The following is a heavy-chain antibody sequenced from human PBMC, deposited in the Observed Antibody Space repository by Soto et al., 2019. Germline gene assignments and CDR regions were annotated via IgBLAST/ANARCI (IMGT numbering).Heavy chain of an antibody. CDR1: GFTFSSYG. D-gene: IGHD3-22*01. CDR3: ARDKAKHDSSGYYNY. V-gene: IGHV3-33*01. CDR2: IWYDGSNK. Sequence: GGSLRLSCAASGFTFSSYGMHWVRQAPGKGLEWVAVIWYDGSNKYYADSVEGRFTISRDNSKNTLYLQMNSLRAEDTAVYYCARDKAKHDSSGYYNYWGQGTLVTVSS. J-gene: IGHJ4*02.